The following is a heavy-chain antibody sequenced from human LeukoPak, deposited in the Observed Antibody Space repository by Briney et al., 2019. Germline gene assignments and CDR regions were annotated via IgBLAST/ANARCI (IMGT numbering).Heavy chain of an antibody. V-gene: IGHV3-23*01. Sequence: PGGSLRLSCAASGFTFSSYAMSWVRQAPGKGLEWVSAISGSGGSTYYADSVKGRFTISRDNSKNTLCLQMNSLRAEDTAVYYCAKDVIVVVPAAIQTPPDYWGQGTLVTVSS. J-gene: IGHJ4*02. CDR2: ISGSGGST. CDR3: AKDVIVVVPAAIQTPPDY. D-gene: IGHD2-2*01. CDR1: GFTFSSYA.